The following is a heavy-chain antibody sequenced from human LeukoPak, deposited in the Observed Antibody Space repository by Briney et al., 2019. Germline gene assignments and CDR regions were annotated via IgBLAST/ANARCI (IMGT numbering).Heavy chain of an antibody. CDR3: ARPGTASGNDAFDI. CDR2: IYTSGST. J-gene: IGHJ3*02. Sequence: SETLSLTCTVSGGSISRGSYYWSWIRQPAGRGLEWIGRIYTSGSTNYNPSLKSRVTISVDTSKNQFSLKLSSVTAADTAVYYCARPGTASGNDAFDIWGQGTMVTVSS. D-gene: IGHD4-23*01. V-gene: IGHV4-61*02. CDR1: GGSISRGSYY.